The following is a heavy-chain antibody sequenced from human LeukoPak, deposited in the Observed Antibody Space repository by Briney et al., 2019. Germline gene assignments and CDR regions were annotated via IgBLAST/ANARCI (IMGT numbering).Heavy chain of an antibody. CDR1: GGSISSGGYY. J-gene: IGHJ4*02. CDR2: IYHSGST. CDR3: ARSQVVTPNFDY. D-gene: IGHD4-23*01. V-gene: IGHV4-30-2*01. Sequence: SETLSLTCTVSGGSISSGGYYWSWIRQPPGKGLGWIGYIYHSGSTYYNPSLKSRVTISVDRSKNQFSLKLSSVTAADTAVYYCARSQVVTPNFDYWGQGTLVTVSS.